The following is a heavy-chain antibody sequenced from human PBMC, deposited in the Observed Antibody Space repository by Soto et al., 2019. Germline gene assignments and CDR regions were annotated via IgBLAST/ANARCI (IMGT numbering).Heavy chain of an antibody. CDR2: IKSKTDGGTT. D-gene: IGHD6-6*01. CDR3: TTGLAARFESRADY. J-gene: IGHJ4*02. CDR1: GFTFSNAW. V-gene: IGHV3-15*01. Sequence: VQLVESGGGLVKPGGSLRLSCAASGFTFSNAWMSWVRQAPGKGLEWVGRIKSKTDGGTTDYAAPVKGRFTISRDDSKNTLYLQMNSLKTEDTAVYYCTTGLAARFESRADYWGQGTLVTVSS.